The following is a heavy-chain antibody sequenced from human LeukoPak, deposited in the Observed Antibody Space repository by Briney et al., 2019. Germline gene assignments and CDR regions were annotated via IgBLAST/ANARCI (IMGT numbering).Heavy chain of an antibody. J-gene: IGHJ4*02. CDR3: ARESSGRGYYDSSGYYGFFDY. D-gene: IGHD3-22*01. CDR2: IYTSGST. Sequence: SETLSLTCTVSGGSISSYYWSWIRQPAGKGLEWIGRIYTSGSTNYNPSLKSRVTMSVDTSKNQSSLKLSSVTAADTAVYYCARESSGRGYYDSSGYYGFFDYWGQGTLVTVSS. CDR1: GGSISSYY. V-gene: IGHV4-4*07.